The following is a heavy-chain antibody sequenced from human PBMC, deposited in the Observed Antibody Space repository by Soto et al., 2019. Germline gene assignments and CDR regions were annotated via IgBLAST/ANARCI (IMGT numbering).Heavy chain of an antibody. CDR2: ISSSSSYI. D-gene: IGHD3-16*02. CDR1: GCTVSSYS. CDR3: ARSASLGELSLWY. J-gene: IGHJ4*02. Sequence: GSLLRSCSASGCTVSSYSMNWVRQAPGKGLEWVSCISSSSSYIYYADSVKGRFTISRDNAKNSLYLQMNSLRAEDTAVYYCARSASLGELSLWYWGQGTLVTVYS. V-gene: IGHV3-21*01.